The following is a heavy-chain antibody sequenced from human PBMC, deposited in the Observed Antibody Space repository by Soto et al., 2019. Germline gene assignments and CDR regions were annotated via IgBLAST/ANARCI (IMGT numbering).Heavy chain of an antibody. CDR1: GGSISESSNY. J-gene: IGHJ4*02. D-gene: IGHD3-16*01. Sequence: QLQLQESGPGLVKPSETLSLTCTVSGGSISESSNYWGWIRQPPGKGLEWIGSIYYSGNTYYNPSRTSRATMSVDTSKSQFSLRLSSVTAADTAMYYCARGLRDVDSWGQGTLVTVSS. CDR3: ARGLRDVDS. V-gene: IGHV4-39*01. CDR2: IYYSGNT.